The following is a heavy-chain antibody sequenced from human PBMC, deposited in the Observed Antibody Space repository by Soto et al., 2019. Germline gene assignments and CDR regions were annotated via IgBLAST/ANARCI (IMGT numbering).Heavy chain of an antibody. CDR1: GYTFTSLG. Sequence: GASVKVFCKASGYTFTSLGISWVRQAPGQGLEWLGWISAYNDNTNYTQKLQGRVTMTTDASTTTAYMELRSLRSDDTAIYYCARVRYYDTSGYYRFDYWGQGTLVTVSS. J-gene: IGHJ4*02. CDR2: ISAYNDNT. V-gene: IGHV1-18*01. CDR3: ARVRYYDTSGYYRFDY. D-gene: IGHD3-22*01.